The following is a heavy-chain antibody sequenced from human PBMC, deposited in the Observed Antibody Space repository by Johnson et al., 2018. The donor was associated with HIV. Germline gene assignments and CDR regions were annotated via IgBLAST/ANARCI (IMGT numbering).Heavy chain of an antibody. CDR2: ISFDGSNK. CDR1: GFTFSNYP. J-gene: IGHJ3*01. V-gene: IGHV3-30*14. Sequence: QVQLVESGGGLVQPGGSLRLSCAASGFTFSNYPMHWVRQAPGKGLEWVAVISFDGSNKYYTDSVTGRLTISRDNSKNTLFLQMNSLRAEDTAVYFCASGDDDGFWGQGTRVTVSS. D-gene: IGHD5-12*01. CDR3: ASGDDDGF.